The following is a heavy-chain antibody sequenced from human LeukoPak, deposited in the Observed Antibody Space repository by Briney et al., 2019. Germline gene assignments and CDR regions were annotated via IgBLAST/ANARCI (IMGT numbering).Heavy chain of an antibody. J-gene: IGHJ4*02. CDR2: ISAYNGNT. D-gene: IGHD1-26*01. Sequence: ASVKVSCKASGYTFTSYGISWVRQAPGQGLEWMGWISAYNGNTNYAQKLQGRVTMTRDTSISTAYMELSRLRSDDTAVYYCAREAGDSGSYYDYWGQGTLVTVSS. V-gene: IGHV1-18*01. CDR1: GYTFTSYG. CDR3: AREAGDSGSYYDY.